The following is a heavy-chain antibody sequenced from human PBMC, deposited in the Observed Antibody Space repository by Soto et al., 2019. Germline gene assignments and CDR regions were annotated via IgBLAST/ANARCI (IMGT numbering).Heavy chain of an antibody. CDR1: GYTFSTFW. CDR3: ARLYCTTSTCDSWFDP. D-gene: IGHD2-2*01. J-gene: IGHJ5*02. Sequence: PGESLKISCTGFGYTFSTFWISWVRQKPGKGLEWMGRIDPRDSYVNYSPAFQGHVTISADKSISTAYLQWGSLKASDAAMYYCARLYCTTSTCDSWFDPWGQGTLVTVSS. CDR2: IDPRDSYV. V-gene: IGHV5-10-1*01.